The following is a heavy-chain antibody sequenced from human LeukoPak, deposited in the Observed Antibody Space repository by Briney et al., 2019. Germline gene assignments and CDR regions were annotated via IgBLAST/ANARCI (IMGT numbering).Heavy chain of an antibody. D-gene: IGHD5-12*01. J-gene: IGHJ4*02. CDR1: GFTFRSYW. CDR3: VRDGGTTGYDLLDY. Sequence: GGSLRLSCAASGFTFRSYWMSWVRQAPGKGLEGVANINQDGSEKYHVDSVKGRFTISRDNAKNSVYLQMNSLTAEDTAVYYCVRDGGTTGYDLLDYWGQGTLLTVSS. V-gene: IGHV3-7*01. CDR2: INQDGSEK.